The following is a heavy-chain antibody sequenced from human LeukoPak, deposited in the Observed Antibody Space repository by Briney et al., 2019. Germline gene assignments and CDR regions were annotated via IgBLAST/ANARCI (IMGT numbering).Heavy chain of an antibody. V-gene: IGHV3-23*01. Sequence: GGSLRLSCAASGFTFSSYAMSWVRQTPGKGLEWVSAISGSGGSTYYADSVKGRFTISRDNSKNTLYLQVNSLRAEDTAVYYCAKAITMIVLPTAPDYWGLGTLVTVSS. CDR2: ISGSGGST. D-gene: IGHD3-22*01. J-gene: IGHJ4*02. CDR1: GFTFSSYA. CDR3: AKAITMIVLPTAPDY.